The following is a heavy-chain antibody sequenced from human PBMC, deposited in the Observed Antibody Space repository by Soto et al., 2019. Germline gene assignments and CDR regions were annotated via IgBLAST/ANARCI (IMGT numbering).Heavy chain of an antibody. CDR1: GGSISSYY. Sequence: SETLSLTCTVSGGSISSYYWSWIRQPPGKGLEWIGYIYYSGSTNYNPSLKSRVTISVDTSKNQFSLKLSSVTAADTAVYYCARQTTLLGGYYYYGMDVWGQGTTVTVSS. D-gene: IGHD7-27*01. CDR2: IYYSGST. CDR3: ARQTTLLGGYYYYGMDV. V-gene: IGHV4-59*01. J-gene: IGHJ6*02.